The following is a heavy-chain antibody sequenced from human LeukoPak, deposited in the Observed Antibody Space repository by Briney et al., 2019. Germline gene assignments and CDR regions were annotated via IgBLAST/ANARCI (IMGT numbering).Heavy chain of an antibody. V-gene: IGHV3-7*01. CDR2: IKQDGSGK. J-gene: IGHJ6*02. D-gene: IGHD3-10*01. CDR3: AREDYYGSGNYVAWGGALDV. Sequence: GGSLRLSCEASGFSFSSYWMTWVRQAPGKGLEWVANIKQDGSGKYYVDSVKGRFTISRDNAKISVFLQMNSLRAEDTAVYYCAREDYYGSGNYVAWGGALDVWGRGTTVTVSS. CDR1: GFSFSSYW.